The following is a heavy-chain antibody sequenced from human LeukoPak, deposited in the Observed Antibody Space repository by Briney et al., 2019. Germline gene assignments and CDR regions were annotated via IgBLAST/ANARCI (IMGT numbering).Heavy chain of an antibody. Sequence: GGSLRLSCAASGFTFSSYDMSWVRQAPGKGLEWVSVTSDSGGWTYYADSVKGRFTISRDNSKNTLYLQMNSLRAEDTAVYHCARTSPGIQFDYWGQGTLVTVSS. CDR3: ARTSPGIQFDY. D-gene: IGHD1-14*01. J-gene: IGHJ4*02. CDR1: GFTFSSYD. V-gene: IGHV3-23*01. CDR2: TSDSGGWT.